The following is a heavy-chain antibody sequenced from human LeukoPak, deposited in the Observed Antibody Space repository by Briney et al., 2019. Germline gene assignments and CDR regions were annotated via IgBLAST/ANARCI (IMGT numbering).Heavy chain of an antibody. CDR3: ARVMGRRRYRTNGVCYNWFDP. D-gene: IGHD2-8*01. V-gene: IGHV1-2*02. J-gene: IGHJ5*02. CDR1: GGIFSTYA. Sequence: ASVKVSCKASGGIFSTYAISCLRQAPGQGLEWMGWINPNSGGTNYAQKFQGRVTMTRDTSISTAYMELSRLRSDDTAVYYCARVMGRRRYRTNGVCYNWFDPWGQGTLVTVSS. CDR2: INPNSGGT.